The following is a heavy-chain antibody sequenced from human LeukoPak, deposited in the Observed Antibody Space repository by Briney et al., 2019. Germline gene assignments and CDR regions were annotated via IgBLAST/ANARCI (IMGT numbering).Heavy chain of an antibody. CDR1: GYIFTGYY. J-gene: IGHJ4*02. CDR3: ARDERYSDADHHYPDLGY. CDR2: INPNGGAT. V-gene: IGHV1-2*02. Sequence: ASVKVSCKASGYIFTGYYLFWVRQAPGQGLEWMGWINPNGGATRYAQKFQGRVTLTSDTSIRTTYMELSSLTSDDTAAYYCARDERYSDADHHYPDLGYWGQGTLVTVSS. D-gene: IGHD3-16*01.